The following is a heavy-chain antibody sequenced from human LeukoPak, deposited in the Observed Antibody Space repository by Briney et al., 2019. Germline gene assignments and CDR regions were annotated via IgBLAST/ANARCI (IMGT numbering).Heavy chain of an antibody. D-gene: IGHD2-15*01. CDR3: ARDRRSLSRISRAFDI. V-gene: IGHV1-2*02. CDR2: INPNSGGT. J-gene: IGHJ3*02. Sequence: ASVKVSCKASGYTFTGYYMHWVRQAPGQGLEWMGWINPNSGGTNYAQKFQGGVTMTRDTSISTAYMELSRLRSDDTAVYYCARDRRSLSRISRAFDIWGQGTMVTVSS. CDR1: GYTFTGYY.